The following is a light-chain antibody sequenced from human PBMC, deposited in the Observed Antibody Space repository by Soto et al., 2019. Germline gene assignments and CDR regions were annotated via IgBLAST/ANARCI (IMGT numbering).Light chain of an antibody. J-gene: IGKJ2*01. CDR2: GAS. CDR3: QQYNNWPLEFT. V-gene: IGKV3-15*01. Sequence: EIVMTQSPATLSVSPGERATLSCRATQSVGSNLAWYQQKPGQAPRLLIYGASTRATGIPARFSGSGSGTEFTLTISGLQSEDFAVYYCQQYNNWPLEFTFGQGTKLEIK. CDR1: QSVGSN.